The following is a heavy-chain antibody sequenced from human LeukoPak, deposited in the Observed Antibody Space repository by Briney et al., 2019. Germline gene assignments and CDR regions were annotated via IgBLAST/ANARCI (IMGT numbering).Heavy chain of an antibody. CDR2: IIPILGIA. D-gene: IGHD6-19*01. Sequence: GASVKVSCKASGGTFSSYAISWVRQAPGQGLEWMGRIIPILGIANYAQKFQGSVTITADKSTSTAYMELSSLRSEDTAVYYCARTSRPAQYSSGWYFRILDAFDIWGQGTMVTVSS. CDR3: ARTSRPAQYSSGWYFRILDAFDI. J-gene: IGHJ3*02. CDR1: GGTFSSYA. V-gene: IGHV1-69*04.